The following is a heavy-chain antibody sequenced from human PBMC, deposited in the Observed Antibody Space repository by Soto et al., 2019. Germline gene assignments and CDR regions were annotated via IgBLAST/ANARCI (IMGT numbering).Heavy chain of an antibody. CDR1: GGTFSNYA. D-gene: IGHD3-22*01. CDR3: ASTKYDSSAYYYWYLGL. Sequence: QVQLVQSGAEVEKPGSSVKVSCKASGGTFSNYAISWVRQAPGQGLEWVGGIIPSVDAANYAQKFQGRVTIAADESTGTAYMELSRLRSEDTAVYYCASTKYDSSAYYYWYLGLWGRGTLVTVSS. J-gene: IGHJ2*01. V-gene: IGHV1-69*01. CDR2: IIPSVDAA.